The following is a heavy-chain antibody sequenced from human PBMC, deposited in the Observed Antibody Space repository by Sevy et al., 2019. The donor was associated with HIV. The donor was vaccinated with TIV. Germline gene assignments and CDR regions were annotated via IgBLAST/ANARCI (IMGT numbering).Heavy chain of an antibody. CDR3: TRAYCSGGSCYSWFDP. J-gene: IGHJ5*02. CDR2: IRSKAYGGTT. Sequence: GGSLRLSCTASGFTFGDYAMSWFRQAPGKGLEWVGFIRSKAYGGTTEYAASVKGRFTISRDDSKSIAYLQMNSLKTEDTAVYYCTRAYCSGGSCYSWFDPWGQGTLVTVSS. D-gene: IGHD2-15*01. CDR1: GFTFGDYA. V-gene: IGHV3-49*03.